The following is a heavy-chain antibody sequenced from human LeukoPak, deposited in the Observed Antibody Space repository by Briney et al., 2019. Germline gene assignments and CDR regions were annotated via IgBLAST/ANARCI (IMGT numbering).Heavy chain of an antibody. V-gene: IGHV4-34*01. CDR1: GFSISHGYY. CDR3: ARASEGRRAQGTPYRWYSSSWYYFDY. CDR2: INHSGST. Sequence: SETLSLTCTVSGFSISHGYYWGWVRQPPGKGLEWIGEINHSGSTNYNPSLKSRVTIPVDTSKNQFSLKLSSVTAADTAVYYCARASEGRRAQGTPYRWYSSSWYYFDYWGQGTLVTVSS. D-gene: IGHD6-13*01. J-gene: IGHJ4*02.